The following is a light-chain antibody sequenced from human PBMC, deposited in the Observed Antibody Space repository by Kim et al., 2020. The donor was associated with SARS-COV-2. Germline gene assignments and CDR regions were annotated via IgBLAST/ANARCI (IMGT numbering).Light chain of an antibody. Sequence: DIQMTQSPSSLSASVGDRVTITCRASQSISSYLNWYQQKPGKAPKLLIYAASSLQSGVPSRFSGSGSGTDFTLTISSLQPEDFATYYCQHSYNTLWTFGQGTKVDIK. V-gene: IGKV1-39*01. J-gene: IGKJ1*01. CDR1: QSISSY. CDR2: AAS. CDR3: QHSYNTLWT.